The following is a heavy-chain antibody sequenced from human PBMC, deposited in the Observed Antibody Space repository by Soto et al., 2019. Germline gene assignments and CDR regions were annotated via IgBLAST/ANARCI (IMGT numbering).Heavy chain of an antibody. CDR3: ARGRYGDY. J-gene: IGHJ4*02. V-gene: IGHV1-18*01. CDR1: GYAFTTYG. Sequence: QAHLVQSGAEVKKPGASVKVSCKGSGYAFTTYGITWVRRAPGQGLDRMGWISAHNGNTNYAQKLQGRVTVARDTSTSTAYMELRGLRSDDTGVYYCARGRYGDYWGQGALVTVSS. CDR2: ISAHNGNT. D-gene: IGHD1-1*01.